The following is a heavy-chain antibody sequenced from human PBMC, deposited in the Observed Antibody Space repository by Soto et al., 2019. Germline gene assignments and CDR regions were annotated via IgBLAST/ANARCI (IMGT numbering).Heavy chain of an antibody. CDR3: ARVVGQYISSVGMDV. Sequence: EVQLVESGGGLVMPGGSLRLSCAASVFSFSAYNVNWVRQAPGKGLEWVSCITSSSSYIYYADSVKGRFTVSRDNAKNSLYLQMNRLTAEDTAVYYCARVVGQYISSVGMDVWGQGTTVTVSS. D-gene: IGHD3-9*01. CDR2: ITSSSSYI. CDR1: VFSFSAYN. V-gene: IGHV3-21*01. J-gene: IGHJ6*02.